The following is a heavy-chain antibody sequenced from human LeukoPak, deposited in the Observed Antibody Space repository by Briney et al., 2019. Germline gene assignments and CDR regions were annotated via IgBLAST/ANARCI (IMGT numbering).Heavy chain of an antibody. Sequence: ASVKVSCKPSGYTFTDHYIHWITQTLRRRLEWLGWINRQRGSTDSAQNFQGRLTMTRDTSINTAYMELFSLTSDDTAIYYCARSTLIMIRGAVDYWGQGSLVAVSS. CDR1: GYTFTDHY. CDR2: INRQRGST. CDR3: ARSTLIMIRGAVDY. J-gene: IGHJ4*02. D-gene: IGHD3-10*01. V-gene: IGHV1-2*02.